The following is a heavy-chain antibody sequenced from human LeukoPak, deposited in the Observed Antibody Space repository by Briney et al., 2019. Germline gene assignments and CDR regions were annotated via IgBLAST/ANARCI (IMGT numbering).Heavy chain of an antibody. Sequence: PSETLSLTCAVYGGSFSGYYWSWIRQPPGKGLEWIGEINHSGSTNYNPSLKSRITISLDTTKSQFSLNLNSVTAADTAVYYCAADILTGFENWGQGTPVTVSS. CDR2: INHSGST. D-gene: IGHD3-9*01. CDR3: AADILTGFEN. CDR1: GGSFSGYY. V-gene: IGHV4-34*01. J-gene: IGHJ4*02.